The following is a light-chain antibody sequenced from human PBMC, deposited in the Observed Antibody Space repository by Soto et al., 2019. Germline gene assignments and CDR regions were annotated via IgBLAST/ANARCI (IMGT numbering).Light chain of an antibody. Sequence: QSALTQPRSVSGSPGQSVTISCTGTSSDVGGYNYVSWYQQYPGKAPKLIIYDVSKRPSGVPDRFSGSKSGNTASLTISGLQAEYEADYYCCSYAGSYTLWVFGGGTQLNVL. V-gene: IGLV2-11*01. CDR2: DVS. CDR1: SSDVGGYNY. CDR3: CSYAGSYTLWV. J-gene: IGLJ3*02.